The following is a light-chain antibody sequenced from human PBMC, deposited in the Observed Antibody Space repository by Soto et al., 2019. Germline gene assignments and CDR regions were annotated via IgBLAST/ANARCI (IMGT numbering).Light chain of an antibody. CDR2: DVS. CDR3: SSYTSSSTLYV. CDR1: SSDVGGYNY. Sequence: QSVLTQAASVSGSAGQSITIFCTGTSSDVGGYNYVSWYQQHPGKAPKLMIYDVSNRPSGVSNRFSGSKSGNTASLTISGLQAEDEADYYCSSYTSSSTLYVSGTGTKVTV. V-gene: IGLV2-14*01. J-gene: IGLJ1*01.